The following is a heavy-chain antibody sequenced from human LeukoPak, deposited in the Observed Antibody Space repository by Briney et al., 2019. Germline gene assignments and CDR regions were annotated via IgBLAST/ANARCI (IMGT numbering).Heavy chain of an antibody. CDR1: GYTFTSYY. V-gene: IGHV1-46*01. CDR3: ARVALTNYYDSSGYENYFDY. Sequence: VASVKVSCKASGYTFTSYYIHWVRQAPGQGLEWMGIINPSGGSTSYAQKFQGRVTMTRDTSTSTVYMELSSLRSEDTAVYYCARVALTNYYDSSGYENYFDYWGQGTLVTVSS. CDR2: INPSGGST. J-gene: IGHJ4*02. D-gene: IGHD3-22*01.